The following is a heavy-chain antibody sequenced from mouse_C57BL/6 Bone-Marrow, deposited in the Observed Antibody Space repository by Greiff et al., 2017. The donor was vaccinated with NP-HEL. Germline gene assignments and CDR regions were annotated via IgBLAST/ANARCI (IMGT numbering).Heavy chain of an antibody. CDR2: INPGSGGT. V-gene: IGHV1-54*01. CDR3: VREGIYYYGSSRYWYFDV. Sequence: QVQLQQSGAELVRPGTSVKVSCKASGYAFTNYLIEWVKQRPGQGLEWIGVINPGSGGTNYNEKFKGKEPLTADKSSSTAYMQLSSLTSEYSAVYFCVREGIYYYGSSRYWYFDVWGTGTTVTVSS. D-gene: IGHD1-1*01. J-gene: IGHJ1*03. CDR1: GYAFTNYL.